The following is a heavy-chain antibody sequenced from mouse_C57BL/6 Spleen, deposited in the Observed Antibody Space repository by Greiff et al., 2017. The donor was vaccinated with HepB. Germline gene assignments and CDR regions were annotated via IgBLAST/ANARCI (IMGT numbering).Heavy chain of an antibody. CDR2: IDPETGGT. CDR1: GYTFTDYE. J-gene: IGHJ4*01. CDR3: TRRDGYYTSPYAMDY. D-gene: IGHD2-3*01. V-gene: IGHV1-15*01. Sequence: QVQLQQSGAELVRPGASVTLSCKASGYTFTDYEMHWVKQTPVHGLEWIGAIDPETGGTAYNQKFKGKAILTADKSSSTAYMELRSLTSEASAVYYCTRRDGYYTSPYAMDYWGQGTSVTVSS.